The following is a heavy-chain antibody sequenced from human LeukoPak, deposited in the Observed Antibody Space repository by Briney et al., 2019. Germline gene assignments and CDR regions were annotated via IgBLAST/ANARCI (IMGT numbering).Heavy chain of an antibody. CDR2: IYYSGTT. Sequence: SETLSLTYSVSGGSISSGDYFWTWIRQPPGKGLEYIGYIYYSGTTYYNPSLKSRITMSVDMSANQFSLRLTSVSAADTAVYYCTRAYWIGFHFDSWGQGILVSVSS. D-gene: IGHD3-3*01. V-gene: IGHV4-30-4*01. CDR1: GGSISSGDYF. CDR3: TRAYWIGFHFDS. J-gene: IGHJ4*02.